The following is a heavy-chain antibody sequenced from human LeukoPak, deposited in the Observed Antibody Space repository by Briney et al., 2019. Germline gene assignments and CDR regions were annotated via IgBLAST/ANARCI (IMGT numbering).Heavy chain of an antibody. V-gene: IGHV4-39*07. CDR1: GGSISSSSYY. J-gene: IGHJ4*02. Sequence: PSETLSLTCTVSGGSISSSSYYWDWLRQPPGKGLEWIGSIYHSGSTYYNPSLKSRVTISVDTSKNQFSLKLSSVTAADTAVYYCARVGDYDFWNVFYFDYWGQGTLVTVSS. D-gene: IGHD3-3*01. CDR3: ARVGDYDFWNVFYFDY. CDR2: IYHSGST.